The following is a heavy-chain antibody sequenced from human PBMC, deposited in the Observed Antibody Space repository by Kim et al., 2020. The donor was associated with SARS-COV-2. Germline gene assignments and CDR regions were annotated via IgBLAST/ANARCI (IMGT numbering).Heavy chain of an antibody. V-gene: IGHV4-61*01. Sequence: SETLSLTCTVSGGSVSSGSYYWSWIRQPPGKGLEWIGYIYYSGSTNYNPSLKSRVTISVDTSKNQFSLKLSSVTAADTAVYYCARDYGDYLDSRYFDLWGRGTLVTVSS. CDR2: IYYSGST. CDR3: ARDYGDYLDSRYFDL. CDR1: GGSVSSGSYY. J-gene: IGHJ2*01. D-gene: IGHD4-17*01.